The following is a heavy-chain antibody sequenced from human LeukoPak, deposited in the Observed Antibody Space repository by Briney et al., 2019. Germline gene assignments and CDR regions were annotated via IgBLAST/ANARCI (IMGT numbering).Heavy chain of an antibody. V-gene: IGHV3-21*01. D-gene: IGHD3-22*01. Sequence: PGGSLRLSCAASGFTFSSYSMNWVRQAPGKGLEWVSSISSSSSYIYYADSVKGRFTISRDNAKNSLYLQMNSLRAEDTAVYYCARDSDYYDSSGSRDYWGQGTLVTVSS. CDR2: ISSSSSYI. CDR1: GFTFSSYS. CDR3: ARDSDYYDSSGSRDY. J-gene: IGHJ4*02.